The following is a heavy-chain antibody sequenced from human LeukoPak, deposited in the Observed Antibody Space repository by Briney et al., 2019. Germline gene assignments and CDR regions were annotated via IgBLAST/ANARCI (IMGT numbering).Heavy chain of an antibody. D-gene: IGHD5-24*01. CDR3: ARGRDPY. CDR1: GGPFSGYY. V-gene: IGHV4-34*01. Sequence: SETLPLTCAVYGGPFSGYYWTWIRQPPGRGLEWIGEINHRGSTNYNPSLKSRVTISVDTSETQFSLKLNSVTAADTAMYYCARGRDPYWGQGTLVTVSS. CDR2: INHRGST. J-gene: IGHJ4*02.